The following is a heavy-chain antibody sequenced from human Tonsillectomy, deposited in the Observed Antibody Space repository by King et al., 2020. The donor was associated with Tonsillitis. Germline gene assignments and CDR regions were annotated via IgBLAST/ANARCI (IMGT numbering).Heavy chain of an antibody. CDR3: ASDPAVAGAFDI. CDR1: GFTFSSYS. J-gene: IGHJ3*02. Sequence: VQLVESGGGLVQPGGSLRLSCAASGFTFSSYSMNWVRQAPGKGLEWVSYISSSSSTIYYADSVKGRFTISRDNAKNSLYLQMNSLRAEDTAVYYCASDPAVAGAFDIWGQGTMVTVSS. D-gene: IGHD6-19*01. CDR2: ISSSSSTI. V-gene: IGHV3-48*04.